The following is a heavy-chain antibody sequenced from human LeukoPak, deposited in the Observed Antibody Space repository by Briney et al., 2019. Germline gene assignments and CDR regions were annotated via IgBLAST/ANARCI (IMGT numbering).Heavy chain of an antibody. CDR1: GYTFTSYG. D-gene: IGHD6-19*01. CDR2: ISAYNGNT. V-gene: IGHV1-18*01. J-gene: IGHJ5*02. Sequence: ASVKVSCKASGYTFTSYGISWVRQAPGQGLEWMGWISAYNGNTNYAQKLQGRVTITRDTSASTAYMELSSLRSEDTAVYYCASHIAVAGFDPWGQGTLVTVSP. CDR3: ASHIAVAGFDP.